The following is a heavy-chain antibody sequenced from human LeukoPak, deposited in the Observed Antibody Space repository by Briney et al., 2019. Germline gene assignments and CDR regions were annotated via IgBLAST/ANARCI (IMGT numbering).Heavy chain of an antibody. V-gene: IGHV3-30*02. CDR2: IRYDGSNK. CDR1: GFTFSSYG. J-gene: IGHJ4*02. Sequence: GGSLRLSCAASGFTFSSYGMHWVRQAPGKGLEWVAFIRYDGSNKYYADSVKGRFTISRDNSKNTLYPQMNSLRAEDTAVYYCARISGTTPRYWGQGTLVTVSS. CDR3: ARISGTTPRY. D-gene: IGHD3-10*01.